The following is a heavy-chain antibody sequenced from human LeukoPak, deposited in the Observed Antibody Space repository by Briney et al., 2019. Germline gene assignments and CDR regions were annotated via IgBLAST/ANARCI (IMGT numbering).Heavy chain of an antibody. V-gene: IGHV3-53*01. CDR3: ARVRGYSGYEGRYYYYGMDV. CDR2: IYSGGST. Sequence: GGSLRLSCAASGFTVSSNYMSWVRQAPGKGLEWVSVIYSGGSTYYADSVKGRFTTSRDNSKNTLYLQMNSLRAEDTAIYYCARVRGYSGYEGRYYYYGMDVWGQGTTVTVSS. D-gene: IGHD5-12*01. J-gene: IGHJ6*02. CDR1: GFTVSSNY.